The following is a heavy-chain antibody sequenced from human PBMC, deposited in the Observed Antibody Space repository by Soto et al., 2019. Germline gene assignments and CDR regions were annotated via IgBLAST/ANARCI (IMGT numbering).Heavy chain of an antibody. V-gene: IGHV1-69*01. CDR3: ELLPGPHSAFDI. J-gene: IGHJ3*02. Sequence: CKESRVAYSSCARWWVQQDTGQGLEWMGGIIPIFGTANYAQKFQGRVTITADESTSTAYMELSSLRSEETAVYSCELLPGPHSAFDIWGQRTTDPVSS. CDR1: RVAYSSCA. D-gene: IGHD3-10*01. CDR2: IIPIFGTA.